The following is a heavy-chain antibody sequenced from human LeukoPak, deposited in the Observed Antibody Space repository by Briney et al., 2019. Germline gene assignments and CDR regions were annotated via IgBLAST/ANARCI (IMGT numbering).Heavy chain of an antibody. Sequence: SETLSLTCTVSGGSISSGGYYWSWIRQHPGKGLEWIGYIYYSWSTYYNPSLKSRVTISVDTSKNQFSLKLSSVTAADTAVYYCARSTGYSSGWHRADYWGQGTLVTVSS. CDR3: ARSTGYSSGWHRADY. CDR1: GGSISSGGYY. CDR2: IYYSWST. D-gene: IGHD6-19*01. J-gene: IGHJ4*02. V-gene: IGHV4-31*03.